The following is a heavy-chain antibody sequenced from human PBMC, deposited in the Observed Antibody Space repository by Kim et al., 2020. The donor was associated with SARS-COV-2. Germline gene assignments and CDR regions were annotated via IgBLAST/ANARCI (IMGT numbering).Heavy chain of an antibody. CDR1: GGTFSSYA. J-gene: IGHJ4*02. D-gene: IGHD3-10*01. V-gene: IGHV1-69*13. CDR3: ARAKVTMVRAAPLDY. CDR2: IITIFGTA. Sequence: SVKVSCKASGGTFSSYAISWVRQAPGQGLEWMGGIITIFGTANYAQKFQGRVTITADESTSTAYMELSSLRSEDTAVYYCARAKVTMVRAAPLDYWGQGTLVTVSS.